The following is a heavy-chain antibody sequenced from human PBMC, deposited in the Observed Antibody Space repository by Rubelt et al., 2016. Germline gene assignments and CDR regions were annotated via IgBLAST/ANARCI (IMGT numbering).Heavy chain of an antibody. CDR3: AHIGYSFDFDY. D-gene: IGHD5-18*01. CDR2: IYWDDEK. CDR1: GFSLSTSGVS. V-gene: IGHV2-5*02. Sequence: QITLKESGPTLVKPTQTLTLTCTFSGFSLSTSGVSVGWIRQPPGQALEWLALIYWDDEKRYSPSLKSRITITKDTSKNQVVLTVTNMDPVDTAIYYCAHIGYSFDFDYWGQGTLVTVSS. J-gene: IGHJ4*02.